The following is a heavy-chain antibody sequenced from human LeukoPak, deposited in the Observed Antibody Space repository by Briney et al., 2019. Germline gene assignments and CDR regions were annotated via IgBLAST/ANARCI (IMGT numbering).Heavy chain of an antibody. CDR2: ISSSGGNT. V-gene: IGHV3-23*01. D-gene: IGHD2-15*01. CDR1: GFTFSTYA. J-gene: IGHJ4*02. CDR3: TTDPVVVVAAGMTLSKDY. Sequence: GGALRLSCAASGFTFSTYAMSWVRQAPGKGLEWVSAISSSGGNTIYADSVKGRFTISRDNSKNTLYLQMNSLRAEDTAVYYCTTDPVVVVAAGMTLSKDYWGQGTLVTVSS.